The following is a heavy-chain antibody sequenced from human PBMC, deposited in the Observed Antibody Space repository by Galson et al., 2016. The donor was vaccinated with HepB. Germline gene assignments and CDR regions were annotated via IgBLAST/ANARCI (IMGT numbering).Heavy chain of an antibody. CDR1: GGTFHTYS. J-gene: IGHJ6*02. V-gene: IGHV1-69*06. D-gene: IGHD3-22*01. CDR2: LIPAYYAA. CDR3: ARGGHDSSGYYYADYYFYSMDV. Sequence: SVKVSCKASGGTFHTYSITWVRQAPGQGLEWMGGLIPAYYAANYEQKFQGRLTITADKSTNTAYMELRSLRSEDTAIYYCARGGHDSSGYYYADYYFYSMDVWGQGTTVTVSS.